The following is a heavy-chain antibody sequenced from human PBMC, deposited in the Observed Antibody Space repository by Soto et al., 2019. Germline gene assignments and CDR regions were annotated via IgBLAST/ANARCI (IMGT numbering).Heavy chain of an antibody. Sequence: ASVKVSCKASGGTFSSYAISWVRQAPGQGLEWMGGIIPIFGTANYAQKFQGRVTITADESTSTAYMELSSLRSEDTAVYYCARDQYDSSGRDYWGQGTLVTVSS. J-gene: IGHJ4*02. CDR3: ARDQYDSSGRDY. D-gene: IGHD3-22*01. CDR1: GGTFSSYA. CDR2: IIPIFGTA. V-gene: IGHV1-69*13.